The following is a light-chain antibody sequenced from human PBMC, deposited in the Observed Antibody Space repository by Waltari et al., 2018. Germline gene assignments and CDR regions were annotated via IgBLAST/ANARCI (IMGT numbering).Light chain of an antibody. Sequence: YELTQPPSVSVSPGQTARITCSGDALPKKYAYWYQQKPGHAPVLIIYKDSERPSGIPERFSGSSSGTTVTLTISGVHAEDEADYYCQSADSIVLFGGGTKLTVL. J-gene: IGLJ2*01. CDR1: ALPKKY. CDR2: KDS. V-gene: IGLV3-25*03. CDR3: QSADSIVL.